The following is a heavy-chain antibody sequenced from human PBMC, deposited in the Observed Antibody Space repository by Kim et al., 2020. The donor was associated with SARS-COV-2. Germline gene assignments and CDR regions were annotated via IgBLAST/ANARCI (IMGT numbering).Heavy chain of an antibody. V-gene: IGHV3-74*01. CDR3: ARGGYSTSWYPY. J-gene: IGHJ4*02. D-gene: IGHD6-13*01. Sequence: NYADSVKGRFTISRDNAKNTLYLQMNSLRAEDTAVYYCARGGYSTSWYPYWGQGTLVTVSS.